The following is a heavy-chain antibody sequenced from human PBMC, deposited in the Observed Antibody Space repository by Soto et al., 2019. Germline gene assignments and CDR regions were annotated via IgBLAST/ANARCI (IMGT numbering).Heavy chain of an antibody. V-gene: IGHV3-23*04. D-gene: IGHD3-3*01. CDR1: GFPFSTYA. J-gene: IGHJ4*02. CDR3: AKDRQPAGFWCFDH. Sequence: EVQLVESGGGLVQPGGSLRLSCVASGFPFSTYAMSWVRHAPGQGLEWLSGIYGSGGGISYADSVKGRFTISRDNSRNTLYLQMNRLRSDDTAIYYCAKDRQPAGFWCFDHWGRGTQIIVSS. CDR2: IYGSGGGI.